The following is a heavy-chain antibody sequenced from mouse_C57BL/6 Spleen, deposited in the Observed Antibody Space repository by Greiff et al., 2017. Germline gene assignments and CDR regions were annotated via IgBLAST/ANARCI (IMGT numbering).Heavy chain of an antibody. CDR1: GYTFTSYW. D-gene: IGHD4-1*02. CDR2: IYPGSGST. Sequence: QVQLQQPGAELVKPGASVKMSCKASGYTFTSYWITWVKQRPGQGLEWIGDIYPGSGSTNYNEKFKSKATLTVDTASSTAYMQLSSLASEDSAVYYCANNWDENDYWGQGTTLTVSS. J-gene: IGHJ2*01. CDR3: ANNWDENDY. V-gene: IGHV1-55*01.